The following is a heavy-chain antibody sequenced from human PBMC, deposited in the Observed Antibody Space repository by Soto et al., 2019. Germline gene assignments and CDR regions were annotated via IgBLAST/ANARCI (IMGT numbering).Heavy chain of an antibody. J-gene: IGHJ4*02. CDR2: IYYSGRT. CDR1: GGSISSGGYF. V-gene: IGHV4-31*03. CDR3: ARFAREENPKVGSWYYFDY. Sequence: QVQLQESGPGLVKPSQTLSLTCTVSGGSISSGGYFWSWVRQHPGKGLEWIGNIYYSGRTYDNPSLKSRVTISVDTSKNQFSLKLSSVTAADTAVYYCARFAREENPKVGSWYYFDYWGQGTRVTVSS. D-gene: IGHD6-13*01.